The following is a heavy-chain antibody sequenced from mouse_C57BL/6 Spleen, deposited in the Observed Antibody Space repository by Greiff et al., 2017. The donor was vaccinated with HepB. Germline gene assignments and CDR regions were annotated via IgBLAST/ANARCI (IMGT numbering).Heavy chain of an antibody. V-gene: IGHV1-82*01. Sequence: VQLQQSGPELVKPGASVKISCKASGYAFSSSWMNWVKQRPGKGLEWIGRIYPGDGDTNYNGKFKGKATLTADKSSSTAYMQLSSLTSEDSAVYFCASSNGYYLDYGGKGPTLPAS. CDR3: ASSNGYYLDY. D-gene: IGHD2-2*01. CDR1: GYAFSSSW. CDR2: IYPGDGDT. J-gene: IGHJ2*01.